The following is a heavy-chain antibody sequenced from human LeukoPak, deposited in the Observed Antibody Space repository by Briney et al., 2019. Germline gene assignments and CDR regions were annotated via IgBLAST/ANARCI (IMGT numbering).Heavy chain of an antibody. CDR2: IIPIFGTA. D-gene: IGHD7-27*01. CDR1: GGTFSSYA. Sequence: ASVKVSCKASGGTFSSYAISWVRQAPGQGLEWMGGIIPIFGTANYAQKFQGRVTITADESTSTAYMELSSLRSEDTAVYYCARETETGPSFDYWGQGTLVTVSS. CDR3: ARETETGPSFDY. V-gene: IGHV1-69*13. J-gene: IGHJ4*02.